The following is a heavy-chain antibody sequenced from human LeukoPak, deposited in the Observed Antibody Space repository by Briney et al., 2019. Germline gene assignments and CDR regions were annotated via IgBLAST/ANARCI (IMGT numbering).Heavy chain of an antibody. J-gene: IGHJ4*02. V-gene: IGHV1-18*01. Sequence: ASVKVSCKASGYTFTSYGISWVRQAPGQGLEWMGWISAYNGNTNYAQKLQGRVTMTTDTSTSTAYMELRGLRSDDTAVYYCARGNLLIRGVTPLDYWGQGTLVTVSS. CDR3: ARGNLLIRGVTPLDY. CDR2: ISAYNGNT. CDR1: GYTFTSYG. D-gene: IGHD3-10*01.